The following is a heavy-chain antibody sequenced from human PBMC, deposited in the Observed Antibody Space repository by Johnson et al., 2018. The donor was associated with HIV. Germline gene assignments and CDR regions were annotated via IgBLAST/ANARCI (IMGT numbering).Heavy chain of an antibody. CDR2: ISYDGSNK. Sequence: QVQLVESGGGVVQPGRSLRLSCAASGFTFSSYGMHWVRQAPGKGLEWVAVISYDGSNKYYADSVKGRFTISRDNSKNTLYLQMNSLRAGDTAVYYCARGVPFGVVRLGYRAFDIWGQGTTVTVSS. CDR1: GFTFSSYG. V-gene: IGHV3-30*03. D-gene: IGHD3-3*01. J-gene: IGHJ3*02. CDR3: ARGVPFGVVRLGYRAFDI.